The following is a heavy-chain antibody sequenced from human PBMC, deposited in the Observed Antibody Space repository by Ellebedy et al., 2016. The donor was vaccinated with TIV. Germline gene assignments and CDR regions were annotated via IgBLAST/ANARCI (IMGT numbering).Heavy chain of an antibody. CDR3: AKSLIAAAGTGAFDI. CDR2: FSATDGST. J-gene: IGHJ3*02. D-gene: IGHD6-13*01. Sequence: GESLKIPCAASGFTFSTYAMSWVRRAPGKGLDWVSGFSATDGSTQYADSVKGRFTISRDNSKSMLYLQMDSLRAEDTAIYYCAKSLIAAAGTGAFDIWGQGTMVTVSS. V-gene: IGHV3-23*01. CDR1: GFTFSTYA.